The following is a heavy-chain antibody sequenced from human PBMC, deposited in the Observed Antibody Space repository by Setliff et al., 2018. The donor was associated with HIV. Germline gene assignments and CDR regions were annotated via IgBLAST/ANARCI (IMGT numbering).Heavy chain of an antibody. J-gene: IGHJ6*03. Sequence: PSETLSLTCTVSGGSIRSHYWSWIRQPPGKGLEWIGYIHYSGSSNYNPSLKSRVSISLDTSKKQVSLKLNSVTAADTAVYYCARGLSIFGVATPGFYSFMDVWGKGTTVTVSS. D-gene: IGHD3-3*01. CDR2: IHYSGSS. CDR1: GGSIRSHY. CDR3: ARGLSIFGVATPGFYSFMDV. V-gene: IGHV4-59*11.